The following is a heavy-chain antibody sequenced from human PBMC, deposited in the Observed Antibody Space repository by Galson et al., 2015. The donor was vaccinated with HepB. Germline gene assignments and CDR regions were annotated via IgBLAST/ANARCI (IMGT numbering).Heavy chain of an antibody. J-gene: IGHJ4*02. V-gene: IGHV3-23*01. CDR2: ISGSGGST. CDR1: GFTFSSYA. D-gene: IGHD2-15*01. CDR3: AKARYCSGGSCFQPFDY. Sequence: SLRLSCAASGFTFSSYAMSWVRQAPGKGLEWVSAISGSGGSTYYADSVKGRFTISRDNSKNTLYLQMNSLRAEDTAVYYCAKARYCSGGSCFQPFDYWGQGTLVTVSS.